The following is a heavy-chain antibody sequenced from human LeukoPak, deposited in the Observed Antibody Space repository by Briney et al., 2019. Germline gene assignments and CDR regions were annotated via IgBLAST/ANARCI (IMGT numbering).Heavy chain of an antibody. Sequence: SETLPLTCAVYGGSFSGYYWSWIRQPPGKGLEWIGDIYYSGSTNYNPSLKSRVTITVDTSKNQFSLKLSSVAAADTAVYYCAGSHRVVGATVDYWGQGTLVTVSS. CDR1: GGSFSGYY. CDR2: IYYSGST. J-gene: IGHJ4*02. V-gene: IGHV4-59*01. CDR3: AGSHRVVGATVDY. D-gene: IGHD1-26*01.